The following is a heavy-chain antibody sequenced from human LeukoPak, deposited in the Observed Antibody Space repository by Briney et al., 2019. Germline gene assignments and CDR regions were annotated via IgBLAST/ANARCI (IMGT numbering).Heavy chain of an antibody. Sequence: GGSLRLSCAASGFTFSTYAMSWVRQAPGKGLEWVSAISGGGYSTYYADSVKGRFTISRDNSKNTLYLQMNSLRAEDTAVYYCAKGKDGYNYFEYWGQGTLVTVSS. J-gene: IGHJ4*02. D-gene: IGHD5-24*01. CDR3: AKGKDGYNYFEY. CDR2: ISGGGYST. CDR1: GFTFSTYA. V-gene: IGHV3-23*01.